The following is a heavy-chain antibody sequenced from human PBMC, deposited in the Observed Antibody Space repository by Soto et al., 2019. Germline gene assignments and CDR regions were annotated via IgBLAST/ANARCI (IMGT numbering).Heavy chain of an antibody. J-gene: IGHJ4*02. D-gene: IGHD3-10*01. Sequence: GGSLRLSCAASGFTFSSYAMSWVRQAPGKGLEWVSAISGSGGSTYYADSVKGRFTISRDNSKNTLYLQMNSLRAEDTAVYYCAKDLWFGELFLSFDYWGQGTLVTVSS. CDR3: AKDLWFGELFLSFDY. V-gene: IGHV3-23*01. CDR1: GFTFSSYA. CDR2: ISGSGGST.